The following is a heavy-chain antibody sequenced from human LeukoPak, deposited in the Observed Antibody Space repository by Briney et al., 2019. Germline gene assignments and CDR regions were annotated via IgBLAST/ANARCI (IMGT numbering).Heavy chain of an antibody. J-gene: IGHJ5*02. V-gene: IGHV1-18*01. D-gene: IGHD3-10*01. CDR1: GYSFSTNG. CDR2: ISAYNGNT. Sequence: ASVKVSCKASGYSFSTNGITWVRQAPGQGLEWMGWISAYNGNTNYAQKLQGRVTMTTDTSTSTGYMELRSLRSDDTAVYYCARDRGRAPFDPWGQGTRVIVSS. CDR3: ARDRGRAPFDP.